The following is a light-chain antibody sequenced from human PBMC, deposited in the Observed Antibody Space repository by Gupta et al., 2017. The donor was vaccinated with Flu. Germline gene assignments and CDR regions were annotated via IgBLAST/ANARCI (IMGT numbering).Light chain of an antibody. CDR1: QSVLYSSNNKNY. J-gene: IGKJ4*01. Sequence: DIVMTQSPDSLAVSLGERATINCKSSQSVLYSSNNKNYLAWYQQKPGQPPKLLIYWASTRESGVPDRCSGSGSGTDFTLTISSLQAEDVAVYYCQQYYNTSLTFGGGTKVEIK. V-gene: IGKV4-1*01. CDR3: QQYYNTSLT. CDR2: WAS.